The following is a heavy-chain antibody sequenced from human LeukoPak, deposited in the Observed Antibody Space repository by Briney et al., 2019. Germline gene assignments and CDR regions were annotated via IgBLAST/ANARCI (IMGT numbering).Heavy chain of an antibody. J-gene: IGHJ4*02. CDR3: VRASTIFGVVNPAFDY. CDR2: ISSSGSTI. V-gene: IGHV3-48*03. CDR1: GFTFSSYE. D-gene: IGHD3-3*01. Sequence: GGSLRLSCAASGFTFSSYEMNWVRQAPGKGLEWVSYISSSGSTIYYADSVKGRFTISRDNAKNSLYLQMNSLRAEDTAVYYCVRASTIFGVVNPAFDYWGQGTLVTVSS.